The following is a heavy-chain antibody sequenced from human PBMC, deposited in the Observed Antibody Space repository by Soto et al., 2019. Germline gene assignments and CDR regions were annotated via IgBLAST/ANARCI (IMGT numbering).Heavy chain of an antibody. CDR2: IWYDGSNK. CDR1: GFTFSSYG. V-gene: IGHV3-33*01. CDR3: ASEEEATSMDV. Sequence: QVQLVESGGGVVQPGRSLRLSCAASGFTFSSYGMHWVRQAPGKGLEWVAVIWYDGSNKYYADSVKGRFTISRDNSKNTLYLQMNSLRAEDTAVYYCASEEEATSMDVWGQGTTVTVSS. J-gene: IGHJ6*02.